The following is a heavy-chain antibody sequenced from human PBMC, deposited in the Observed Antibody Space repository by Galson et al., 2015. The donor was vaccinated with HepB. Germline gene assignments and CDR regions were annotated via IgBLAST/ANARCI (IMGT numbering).Heavy chain of an antibody. V-gene: IGHV3-9*01. D-gene: IGHD3-16*01. J-gene: IGHJ2*01. CDR1: GFTFGDYA. CDR3: ASSFSGSLEVMNFDL. CDR2: ISWDSGSI. Sequence: SLRLSCAASGFTFGDYAMHWVRHVPGKGLEWVSGISWDSGSITYADSVRGRFTISRDNANNSLYLQMNSLRAEDTAFYYCASSFSGSLEVMNFDLWGRGTLVTVSS.